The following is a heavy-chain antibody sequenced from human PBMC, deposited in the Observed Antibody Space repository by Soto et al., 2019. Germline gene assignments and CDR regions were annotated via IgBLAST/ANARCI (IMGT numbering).Heavy chain of an antibody. J-gene: IGHJ4*02. CDR1: GFTFSSYS. V-gene: IGHV3-21*01. Sequence: PGGSLRLSCAASGFTFSSYSMNWVRQAPGKGLEWVSSISSSSSYIYYADSVKGRFTISRDNAKNSLYLQMNSLRAEDTAVYYCARTGVEPGYSSSWYVPAPPPGKKKKIDYWGQETLVTVSS. CDR3: ARTGVEPGYSSSWYVPAPPPGKKKKIDY. D-gene: IGHD6-13*01. CDR2: ISSSSSYI.